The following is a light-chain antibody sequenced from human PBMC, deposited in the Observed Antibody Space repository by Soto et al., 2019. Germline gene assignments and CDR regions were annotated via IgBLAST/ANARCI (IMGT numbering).Light chain of an antibody. CDR1: QSISSY. V-gene: IGKV1-39*01. Sequence: DIQMTQSPSSLSASVGDRVTITCRASQSISSYLNWDQQKTGKAPKLLIYAASSLQSGVPSRFRRSGSGTDFTHTSSSLQPDHFATYDCQQSYRTPRTFGQGTKVEIK. CDR3: QQSYRTPRT. J-gene: IGKJ1*01. CDR2: AAS.